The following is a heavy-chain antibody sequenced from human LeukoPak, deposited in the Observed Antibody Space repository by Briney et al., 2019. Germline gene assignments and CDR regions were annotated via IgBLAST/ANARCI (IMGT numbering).Heavy chain of an antibody. CDR3: ARANDYYDSSGYYFDY. Sequence: QAGGSLRLSCAASGFTFSSYGMHWVRQAPGKGLEWVAVIWYDGSNKYYADSVKGRFTISRDNSKNTLYLQMNSLRAEDTAVYYCARANDYYDSSGYYFDYWGQGTLVTVSS. CDR2: IWYDGSNK. D-gene: IGHD3-22*01. J-gene: IGHJ4*02. CDR1: GFTFSSYG. V-gene: IGHV3-33*01.